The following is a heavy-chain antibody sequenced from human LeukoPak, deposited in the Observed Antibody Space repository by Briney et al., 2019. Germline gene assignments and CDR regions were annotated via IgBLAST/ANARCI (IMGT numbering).Heavy chain of an antibody. CDR2: IIPIFGTA. J-gene: IGHJ4*02. Sequence: SVKVSCKASGGTFSSYAISWVRQAPGQGPEWMGGIIPIFGTANYAQKFQGRVTITADESTSTAYMELSSLRSEDPTVYYCARYDSGSYFEYFGDWGKGTLVTVSS. CDR3: ARYDSGSYFEYFGD. CDR1: GGTFSSYA. V-gene: IGHV1-69*13. D-gene: IGHD1-26*01.